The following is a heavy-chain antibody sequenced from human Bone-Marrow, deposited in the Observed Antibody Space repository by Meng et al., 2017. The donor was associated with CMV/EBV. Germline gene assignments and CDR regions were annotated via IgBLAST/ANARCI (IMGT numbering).Heavy chain of an antibody. J-gene: IGHJ4*02. CDR1: GGSISSYY. D-gene: IGHD1-26*01. CDR2: IYYSGST. V-gene: IGHV4-59*01. CDR3: AGSGSDLDTFDY. Sequence: GSLRLSCTVSGGSISSYYWSWIRQPPGKGLEWIGYIYYSGSTNYNPSFKSRVTISVDTSKNQFPLKLSSVTAADTAVYYFAGSGSDLDTFDYWGQGTRVTVSS.